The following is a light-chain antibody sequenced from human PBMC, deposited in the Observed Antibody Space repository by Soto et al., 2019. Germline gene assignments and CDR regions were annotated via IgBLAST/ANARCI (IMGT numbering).Light chain of an antibody. CDR1: SGHSTYS. Sequence: QLVLTQSPSASASLGASVKLTCTLTSGHSTYSIAWHQLQPDKGPRYLMKVNSDGSHSKGDGIPDRFSGSSSGTERYLTISSLQSEDEADCYCQTWATGIQVFGGGTKVTVL. CDR3: QTWATGIQV. CDR2: VNSDGSH. V-gene: IGLV4-69*01. J-gene: IGLJ3*02.